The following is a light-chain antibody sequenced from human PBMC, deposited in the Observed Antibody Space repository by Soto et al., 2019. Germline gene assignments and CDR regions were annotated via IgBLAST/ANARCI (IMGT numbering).Light chain of an antibody. Sequence: DIQMTQSPSSLSASVGDRVTITCWASQAIRNGVGWYQQKPGKDPKRLIYIASRLESGVPSRFSGSGCGTVFTLTISGLHPDNFATYYCLQHYNYPWTFGQGTRVEIK. CDR1: QAIRNG. CDR2: IAS. J-gene: IGKJ1*01. V-gene: IGKV1-17*01. CDR3: LQHYNYPWT.